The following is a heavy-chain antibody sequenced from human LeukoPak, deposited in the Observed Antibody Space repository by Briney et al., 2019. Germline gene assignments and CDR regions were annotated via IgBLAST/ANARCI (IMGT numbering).Heavy chain of an antibody. D-gene: IGHD3-3*01. J-gene: IGHJ5*02. Sequence: GGSLRLSCAASRFTFSSYSMNWVRQAPGKGLEWVSSISSSGSYIYYADSVKGRFTISRDNSKNTLYLQMNSLRVEDTAVYYCARGSRKLLRFLGQSKWFDPWGQGTLVSVSS. CDR2: ISSSGSYI. CDR1: RFTFSSYS. V-gene: IGHV3-21*01. CDR3: ARGSRKLLRFLGQSKWFDP.